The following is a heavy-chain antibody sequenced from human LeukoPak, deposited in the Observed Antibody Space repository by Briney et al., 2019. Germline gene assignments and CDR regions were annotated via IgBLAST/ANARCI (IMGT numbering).Heavy chain of an antibody. V-gene: IGHV1-2*02. J-gene: IGHJ4*02. Sequence: ASVKVSCKASGYTFTGYYMHWVRQAPGQGLEWMGWINPNSGGTNYAQKFQGRVTMTRDTSISTAYMELSRLRSDDTAVYYCASLDKGNDVVFDYWGQGTLVTASS. CDR1: GYTFTGYY. CDR3: ASLDKGNDVVFDY. CDR2: INPNSGGT. D-gene: IGHD1-1*01.